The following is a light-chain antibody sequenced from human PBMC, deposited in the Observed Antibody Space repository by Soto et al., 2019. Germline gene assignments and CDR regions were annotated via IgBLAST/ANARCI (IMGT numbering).Light chain of an antibody. CDR2: DVT. CDR3: SSVSSGGTRVL. J-gene: IGLJ2*01. V-gene: IGLV2-14*03. Sequence: QSALTQPASVSGSPEQSITISRPGTSSDIGGYNYFSWYQQYPGKAPNLIIYDVTNRPSGLSYLFFGSKSGTTASLSNSGLQVEIEADYHCSSVSSGGTRVLFGGGTQLTVL. CDR1: SSDIGGYNY.